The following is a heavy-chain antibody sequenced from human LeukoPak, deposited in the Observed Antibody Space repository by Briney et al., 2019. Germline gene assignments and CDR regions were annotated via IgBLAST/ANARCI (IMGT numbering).Heavy chain of an antibody. J-gene: IGHJ5*02. CDR1: GYTFTGYY. V-gene: IGHV1-2*02. Sequence: ASVKVSCKASGYTFTGYYMHWVRQAPGQGLEWMGWINPNSGGTNYAQKFQGRVTMTRDTSISTAYMELSRLRSDDTALYYCARATAMVRGVIIRRDWFDPWGQGTLVTVSS. CDR3: ARATAMVRGVIIRRDWFDP. D-gene: IGHD3-10*01. CDR2: INPNSGGT.